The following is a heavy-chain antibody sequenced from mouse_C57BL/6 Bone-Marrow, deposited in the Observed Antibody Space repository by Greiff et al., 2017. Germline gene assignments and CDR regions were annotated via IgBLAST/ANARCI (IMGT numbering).Heavy chain of an antibody. V-gene: IGHV5-4*01. CDR2: ISDGGSYT. Sequence: EVKVVESGGGLVKPGGSLKLSCAASGFTFSSYAMSWVRQTPEKRLEWVATISDGGSYTYYPDNVKGRFTISRDYAKNNLDLQMSHLKSEDTSMYYCARDPSNYFDYWGQGTTLTVSS. J-gene: IGHJ2*01. CDR3: ARDPSNYFDY. CDR1: GFTFSSYA.